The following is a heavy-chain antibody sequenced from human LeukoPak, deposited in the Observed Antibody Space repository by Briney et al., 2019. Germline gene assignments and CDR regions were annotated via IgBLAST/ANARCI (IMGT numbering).Heavy chain of an antibody. CDR2: ISAYNGNT. V-gene: IGHV1-18*01. CDR3: ARWSSSWYFDY. CDR1: GYTFTSYG. J-gene: IGHJ4*02. D-gene: IGHD6-13*01. Sequence: ASVKVSCKASGYTFTSYGISWVRQAPGQGLEWMGWISAYNGNTNYAQKFQGRVTMTRNTSISTAYMELSSLRSEDTAVYYCARWSSSWYFDYWGQGTLVTVSS.